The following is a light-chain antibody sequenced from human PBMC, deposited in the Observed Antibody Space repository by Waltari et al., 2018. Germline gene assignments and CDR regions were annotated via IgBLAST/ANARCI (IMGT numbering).Light chain of an antibody. CDR2: YRSDSDK. Sequence: QAVLTQPSSLPASPGASASLTCTLRSGFNVGTYRIYWFQQKPGSPPRYLLRYRSDSDKQQGSGVPSRFSGSKDASANAGILVISGLQSEDEADYYCMTWHSSAVVFGGGTKLTVL. CDR1: SGFNVGTYR. J-gene: IGLJ2*01. CDR3: MTWHSSAVV. V-gene: IGLV5-45*03.